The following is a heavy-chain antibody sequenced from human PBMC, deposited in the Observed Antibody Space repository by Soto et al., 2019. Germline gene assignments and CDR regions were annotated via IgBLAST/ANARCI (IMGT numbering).Heavy chain of an antibody. J-gene: IGHJ3*02. CDR1: GFTFSSYG. Sequence: GGSLRLSCAASGFTFSSYGMHWVRQAPGKGLEWVAVISYDGSNKYYADSVKGRFTISRDNSKNTLYLQMNSLRAEDTAVYYCANGLFVGLRNDAFDIWGQGTMVTVSS. CDR3: ANGLFVGLRNDAFDI. D-gene: IGHD3-22*01. CDR2: ISYDGSNK. V-gene: IGHV3-30*18.